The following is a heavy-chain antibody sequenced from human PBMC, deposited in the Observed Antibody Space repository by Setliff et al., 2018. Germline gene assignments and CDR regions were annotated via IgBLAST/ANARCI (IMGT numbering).Heavy chain of an antibody. Sequence: GASVKVSCKSSGYIFSDYGITWVRQAPGQGLEWVGWLSPYNGNTYSAQKFQGRVTLTTDTSATTAYMELKNLRSDDTAVYYCARINFYVSSGYYYAPDFWGQGTLVTVSS. CDR1: GYIFSDYG. V-gene: IGHV1-18*01. CDR3: ARINFYVSSGYYYAPDF. J-gene: IGHJ4*02. CDR2: LSPYNGNT. D-gene: IGHD3-22*01.